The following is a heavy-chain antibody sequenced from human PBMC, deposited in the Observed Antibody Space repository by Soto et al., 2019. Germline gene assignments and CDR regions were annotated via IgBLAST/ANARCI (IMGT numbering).Heavy chain of an antibody. Sequence: ASVKVSCKASGYTFTSYDINWVRQATGQGLEWMGWMNPNSGNTGYAQKFQGRVTMTRNTSISTAYMELSSLRSEDTAVYYCARGSSTSGGWPYYYYYYGMDVWGQGTMVTVSS. V-gene: IGHV1-8*01. CDR2: MNPNSGNT. CDR3: ARGSSTSGGWPYYYYYYGMDV. D-gene: IGHD2-2*01. CDR1: GYTFTSYD. J-gene: IGHJ6*02.